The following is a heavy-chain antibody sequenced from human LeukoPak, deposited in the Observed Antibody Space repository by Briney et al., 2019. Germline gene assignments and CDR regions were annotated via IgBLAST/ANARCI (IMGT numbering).Heavy chain of an antibody. CDR2: ISASGSYI. D-gene: IGHD1-1*01. CDR1: GFSFSGYW. J-gene: IGHJ4*02. V-gene: IGHV3-21*01. CDR3: ARDSPGTTASDY. Sequence: GGSLRLSCAASGFSFSGYWMNWVRQAPGKGLEWVSSISASGSYIYYADSLKGRFTMSRDNTKNSLYLQMNSLRAEDTAVYYCARDSPGTTASDYWGQGTLVTVSS.